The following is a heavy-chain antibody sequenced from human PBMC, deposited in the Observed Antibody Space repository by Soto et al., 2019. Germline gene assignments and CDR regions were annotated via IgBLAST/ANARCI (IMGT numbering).Heavy chain of an antibody. V-gene: IGHV1-3*01. CDR1: GYTFSNYA. CDR2: INAGNGNT. J-gene: IGHJ6*02. D-gene: IGHD6-19*01. Sequence: QVQLVQSGAEVMKPGASVKVSCKASGYTFSNYAMHWVRQAPGQRPEWMGWINAGNGNTKYSQKFQGRVTITRETSASTAYMELSILRSEDTAAYYCARGVTSGWFHYYGMDVWGQGTTVTVSS. CDR3: ARGVTSGWFHYYGMDV.